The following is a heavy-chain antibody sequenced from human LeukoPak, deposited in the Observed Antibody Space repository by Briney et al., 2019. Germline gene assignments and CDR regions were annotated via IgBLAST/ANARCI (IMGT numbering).Heavy chain of an antibody. CDR3: ARGLRYFDWLLLQFDY. J-gene: IGHJ4*02. D-gene: IGHD3-9*01. CDR2: INHSGST. V-gene: IGHV4-34*01. Sequence: SETLSLTCAVYGGSLSGYYWSWIRQPPGKGLEWIGEINHSGSTNYNPSLKSRVTISVDTSKNQFSLKLSSVTAADTAVYYCARGLRYFDWLLLQFDYWGQGTLVTVSS. CDR1: GGSLSGYY.